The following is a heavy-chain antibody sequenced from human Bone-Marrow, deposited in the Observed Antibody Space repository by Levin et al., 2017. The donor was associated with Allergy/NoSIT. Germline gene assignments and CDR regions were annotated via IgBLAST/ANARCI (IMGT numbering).Heavy chain of an antibody. Sequence: SCAASGFTFSQYWMTWVRQVPGKGLEWVATIEENGGDRFYVDSVKGRLTISRDNPRNTLYLRMHSLRVDDTATYYCARVSVASGTYFDLWGRGTLVSVS. D-gene: IGHD3-10*01. CDR1: GFTFSQYW. CDR3: ARVSVASGTYFDL. CDR2: IEENGGDR. J-gene: IGHJ2*01. V-gene: IGHV3-7*04.